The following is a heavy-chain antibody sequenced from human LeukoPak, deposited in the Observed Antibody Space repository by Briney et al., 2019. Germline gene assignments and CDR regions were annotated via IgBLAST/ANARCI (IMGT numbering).Heavy chain of an antibody. CDR3: AKSSLKRFLEWLSWGLDY. CDR1: GFTFSSYA. D-gene: IGHD3-3*01. Sequence: PGGSLRLSCAASGFTFSSYAMSWVRQAPGKGLEWVSAISGSGDRTYYADSVKGRFTISRDNSKNTLYLQMNSLRAEDTAVYYCAKSSLKRFLEWLSWGLDYWGQGTLVTVSS. CDR2: ISGSGDRT. V-gene: IGHV3-23*01. J-gene: IGHJ4*02.